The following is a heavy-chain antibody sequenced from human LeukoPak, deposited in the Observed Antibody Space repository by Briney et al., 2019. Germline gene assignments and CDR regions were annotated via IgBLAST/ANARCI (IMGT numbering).Heavy chain of an antibody. D-gene: IGHD6-19*01. Sequence: ASVKVSCKSSGYTFTGYYMHWVRQAPGQGLEWMGWINPNSGGTNYAQKFQGRVTMTRDTSISTAYMELSRLRSDDTAVYYCVRVGSTYSSGLPDPWGQGTLVTDSS. CDR3: VRVGSTYSSGLPDP. V-gene: IGHV1-2*02. CDR1: GYTFTGYY. J-gene: IGHJ5*02. CDR2: INPNSGGT.